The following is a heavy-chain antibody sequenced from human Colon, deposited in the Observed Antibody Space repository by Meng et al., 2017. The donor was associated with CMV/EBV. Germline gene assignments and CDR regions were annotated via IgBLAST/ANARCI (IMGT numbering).Heavy chain of an antibody. Sequence: GGSLRLSCAASGFTFDDYAMHWVRQAPGKGLEWVSGISWNSGSIGYADSVKGRFTISRDNAKNSLYLQMNSLRAEDTAVYYCARDSCSSTSCYYYWGQGTLVTVSS. D-gene: IGHD2-2*01. CDR2: ISWNSGSI. CDR3: ARDSCSSTSCYYY. J-gene: IGHJ4*02. V-gene: IGHV3-9*01. CDR1: GFTFDDYA.